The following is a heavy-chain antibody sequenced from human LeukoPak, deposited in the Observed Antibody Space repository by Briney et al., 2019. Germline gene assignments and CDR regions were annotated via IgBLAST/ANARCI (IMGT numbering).Heavy chain of an antibody. Sequence: PSETLSLTCTVSGGSISSSSYYWGWIRQPPGKGLEWIGSIYYSGSTYYNPSLKSRVTISVDTSKNQFSLKLSSVTAADTAVYYCARVPATDYGDYVAYAFDIWGQGTMVTVSS. D-gene: IGHD4-17*01. J-gene: IGHJ3*02. CDR1: GGSISSSSYY. CDR2: IYYSGST. V-gene: IGHV4-39*07. CDR3: ARVPATDYGDYVAYAFDI.